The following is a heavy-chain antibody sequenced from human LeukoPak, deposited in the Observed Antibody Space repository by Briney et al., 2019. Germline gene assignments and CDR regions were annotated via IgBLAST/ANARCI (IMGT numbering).Heavy chain of an antibody. CDR3: ARGERYYDILTGYYTRGDYFDY. Sequence: SQTLSLTCAISGDSVSSNSAAWNWIRQSPSRGLEWLGRSSNRSKWYNDYAVSGKSRITINPDTSKNQFSLQLNSVTPEDTAVYYCARGERYYDILTGYYTRGDYFDYWGQGTLVTVSS. D-gene: IGHD3-9*01. CDR2: SSNRSKWYN. J-gene: IGHJ4*02. CDR1: GDSVSSNSAA. V-gene: IGHV6-1*01.